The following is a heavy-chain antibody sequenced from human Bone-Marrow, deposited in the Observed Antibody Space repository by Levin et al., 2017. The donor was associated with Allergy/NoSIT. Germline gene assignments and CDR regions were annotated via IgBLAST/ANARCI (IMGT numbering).Heavy chain of an antibody. D-gene: IGHD4-17*01. Sequence: GGSLRLSCVASGFRFSGYAISWVRQAPGKGLEWVSSISGAATATWYADSLKGRSTISRDASKNTVYLQMNSLRAEDTAVYYCARMNQGPVTTGHYYGMDVWGQGTTVTVSS. V-gene: IGHV3-23*01. J-gene: IGHJ6*02. CDR3: ARMNQGPVTTGHYYGMDV. CDR2: ISGAATAT. CDR1: GFRFSGYA.